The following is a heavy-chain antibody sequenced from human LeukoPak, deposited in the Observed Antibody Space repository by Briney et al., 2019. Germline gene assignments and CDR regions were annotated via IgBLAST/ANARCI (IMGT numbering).Heavy chain of an antibody. CDR3: SEGYFEPFDH. V-gene: IGHV4-59*02. Sequence: SETLSLTCNVSGVSVSTTHWNWIRQRPGKGLEWIGCLSYTGKTDYNPSLKSRVSISLGSSNNHFSLKLTSVTAADTAVYYCSEGYFEPFDHWGQGILVTVSS. CDR1: GVSVSTTH. D-gene: IGHD2/OR15-2a*01. J-gene: IGHJ4*02. CDR2: LSYTGKT.